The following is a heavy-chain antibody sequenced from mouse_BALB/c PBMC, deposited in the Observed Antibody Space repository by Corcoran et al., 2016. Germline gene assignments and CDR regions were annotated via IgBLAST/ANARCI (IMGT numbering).Heavy chain of an antibody. CDR1: GYTFSSYW. J-gene: IGHJ3*01. D-gene: IGHD3-1*01. CDR3: VPRGLFAY. Sequence: QVQLQQSGAELMKPGASVKISCKATGYTFSSYWIEWVKQRPGHGLEWIGEILPGSGSTDYNEKFKGKATFTADTSSNTAYMQLSSLTSEDSAVYYCVPRGLFAYWGQGTLVTVSA. V-gene: IGHV1-9*01. CDR2: ILPGSGST.